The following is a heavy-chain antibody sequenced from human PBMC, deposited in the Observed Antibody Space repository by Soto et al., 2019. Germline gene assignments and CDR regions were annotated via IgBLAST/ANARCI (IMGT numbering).Heavy chain of an antibody. J-gene: IGHJ4*02. CDR2: IKQDGSEK. CDR3: ARVYCSGGSCYPPPYYFDY. D-gene: IGHD2-15*01. V-gene: IGHV3-7*01. CDR1: GFTFSSYW. Sequence: GGSLRRSWAASGFTFSSYWMSWVRQAPGKGLEWVANIKQDGSEKYYVDSVEGRFTISRDNAKNSLYLQMNSRRAEDTAVYYCARVYCSGGSCYPPPYYFDYWGQGTLVTVSS.